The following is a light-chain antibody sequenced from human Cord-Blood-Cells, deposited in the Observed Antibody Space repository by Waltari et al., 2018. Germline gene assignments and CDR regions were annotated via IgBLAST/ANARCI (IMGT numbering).Light chain of an antibody. CDR3: SSYTSSSTWV. CDR1: SRDVGSYTR. CDR2: EVR. Sequence: SALTQPTSVSGSPVQSGTISCTGTSRDVGSYTRVSWYHKPPGRAPKLMIYEVRNRPSGFHDSFSGSKSGNTAYLTISGLQAEDEADYYCSSYTSSSTWVFGGAPKLTVL. V-gene: IGLV2-18*02. J-gene: IGLJ3*02.